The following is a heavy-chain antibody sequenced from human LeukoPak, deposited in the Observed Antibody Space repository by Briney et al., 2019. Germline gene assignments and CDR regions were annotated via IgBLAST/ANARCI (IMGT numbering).Heavy chain of an antibody. CDR1: GFTFSTYW. V-gene: IGHV3-11*04. CDR3: ARAHPYDFWSGYYLDY. Sequence: GGSLRLSCAASGFTFSTYWMSWIRQAPGKGLEWVSYISSSGSTIYYADSVKGRFTISRDNAKNSLYLQMNSLRAEDTAVYYCARAHPYDFWSGYYLDYWGQGTLVTVSS. D-gene: IGHD3-3*01. J-gene: IGHJ4*02. CDR2: ISSSGSTI.